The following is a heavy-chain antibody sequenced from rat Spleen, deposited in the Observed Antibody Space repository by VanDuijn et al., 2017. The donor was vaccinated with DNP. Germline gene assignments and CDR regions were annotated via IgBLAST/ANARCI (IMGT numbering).Heavy chain of an antibody. CDR1: GFTFSNYD. J-gene: IGHJ4*01. Sequence: EVQLVESGGGLVQPGRSLKLSCAASGFTFSNYDMAWVRQAPKKGLEWVATINYDGTTTYYRDSVKGRFTISRDNAKSTLYLQMDSLRSEDTATYYCARLSGGSSYAMDAWGQGTSVTVSS. CDR3: ARLSGGSSYAMDA. D-gene: IGHD1-3*01. V-gene: IGHV5S10*01. CDR2: INYDGTTT.